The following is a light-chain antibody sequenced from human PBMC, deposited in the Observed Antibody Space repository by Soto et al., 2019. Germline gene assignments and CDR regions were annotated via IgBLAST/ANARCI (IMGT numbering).Light chain of an antibody. Sequence: DIQMTQAPSALSASVGDRVIITCRASQSITIYLDWYHQKPGKAPKLLIYGASSLQSGVPSRFSGSGSGTDFTLTISSLQPEDFATYYCQQSYITPLSFGQGTKVAIK. V-gene: IGKV1-39*01. J-gene: IGKJ1*01. CDR3: QQSYITPLS. CDR2: GAS. CDR1: QSITIY.